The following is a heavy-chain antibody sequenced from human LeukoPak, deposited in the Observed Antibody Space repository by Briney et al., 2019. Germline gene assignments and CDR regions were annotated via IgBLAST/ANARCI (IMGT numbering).Heavy chain of an antibody. CDR1: GFTFDDYA. V-gene: IGHV3-9*03. Sequence: GGSLRLSCAASGFTFDDYAMHWVRQAPGKGLEWVSGISWNSGSIGYADSVKGRFTISRDNAKNSLYLQMNSLRAEDMALYYCAKDGSSSWLGYMDVWGKGTTVTVSS. D-gene: IGHD6-13*01. J-gene: IGHJ6*03. CDR3: AKDGSSSWLGYMDV. CDR2: ISWNSGSI.